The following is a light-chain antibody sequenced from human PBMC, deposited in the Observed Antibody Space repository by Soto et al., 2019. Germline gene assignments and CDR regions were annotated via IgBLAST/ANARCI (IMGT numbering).Light chain of an antibody. CDR2: EVS. J-gene: IGLJ1*01. CDR1: SSDVGGYNY. V-gene: IGLV2-14*01. CDR3: SSYTSSSTPYV. Sequence: QSALTQPASVSGSPGQSITISCTGTSSDVGGYNYVSWYQQHPGKAPKLMIYEVSNRPSGVSNRFSGSKSGNTASLTISVLLAEDEVDYYCSSYTSSSTPYVFGTGTKLTVL.